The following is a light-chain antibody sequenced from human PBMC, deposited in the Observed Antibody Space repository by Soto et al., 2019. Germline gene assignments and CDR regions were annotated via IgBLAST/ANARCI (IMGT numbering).Light chain of an antibody. CDR1: QSIRSR. V-gene: IGKV1-5*01. Sequence: DIQMTQSPFTLAASVGDRVTTTCRASQSIRSRLAWFQQKPGKAPKLLIYAASSLERGVPQRFSGSGSGTEFTLTISSLQTDDFATYYCQQYHSYWTFGQGTKVDIK. CDR3: QQYHSYWT. J-gene: IGKJ1*01. CDR2: AAS.